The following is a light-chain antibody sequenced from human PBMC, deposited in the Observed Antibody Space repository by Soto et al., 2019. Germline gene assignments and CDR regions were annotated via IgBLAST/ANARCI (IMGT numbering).Light chain of an antibody. CDR1: QSINSN. Sequence: EIVMTQSPATLSLSPGERATLSCRASQSINSNLAWYQQKPGQAPRLLIYDASNRATGIPARFSGSGSGTDFTLTISSLQPEDFATYYCQQSYSTPITFGQGTRLEIK. V-gene: IGKV3D-15*01. J-gene: IGKJ5*01. CDR2: DAS. CDR3: QQSYSTPIT.